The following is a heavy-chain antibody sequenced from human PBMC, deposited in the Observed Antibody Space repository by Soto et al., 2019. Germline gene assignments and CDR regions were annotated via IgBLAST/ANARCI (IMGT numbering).Heavy chain of an antibody. D-gene: IGHD2-2*01. CDR1: GFTVNNDY. Sequence: EVQLVESGGGLVQPGGSLRLSCAASGFTVNNDYMSWVRQAPGRGLEWVSVIFGGGTTFYSDSVKGRFTISRDISKNTLSLQMNSLRTEDTAVYYCVRTSSYWGQGILVTVSS. CDR3: VRTSSY. V-gene: IGHV3-66*01. J-gene: IGHJ4*02. CDR2: IFGGGTT.